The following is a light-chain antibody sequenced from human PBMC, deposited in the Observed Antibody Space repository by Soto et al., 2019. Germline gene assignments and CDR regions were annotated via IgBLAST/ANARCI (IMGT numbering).Light chain of an antibody. Sequence: DIQMTQSPSSLSASVGDRVTITCRASQSISSYLNWYQQKPGKAPKLLIYAASNLQSGVPSRFSGGGSRTDFTLTISSLQPEDFATYYCQQSYSTPITCGQGTRREIK. CDR2: AAS. J-gene: IGKJ5*01. V-gene: IGKV1-39*01. CDR1: QSISSY. CDR3: QQSYSTPIT.